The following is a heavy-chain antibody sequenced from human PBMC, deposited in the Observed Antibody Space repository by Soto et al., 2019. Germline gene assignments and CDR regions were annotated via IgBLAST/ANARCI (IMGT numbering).Heavy chain of an antibody. Sequence: QVQLVQSRGEVKKPGASVKVSCKTSGYSFTTYGISWVRQAPGQGLEWMGWISGYNGNTNYAQKLKDRLTRTTDTSTSTAYMELRSLTSDATAVYYCAREGPAPYYYYGMDVWGQGSTVTVSS. CDR2: ISGYNGNT. CDR3: AREGPAPYYYYGMDV. J-gene: IGHJ6*02. CDR1: GYSFTTYG. V-gene: IGHV1-18*01.